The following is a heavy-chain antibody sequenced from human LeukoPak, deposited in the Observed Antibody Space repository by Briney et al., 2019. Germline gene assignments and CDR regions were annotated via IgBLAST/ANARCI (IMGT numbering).Heavy chain of an antibody. D-gene: IGHD2-21*01. J-gene: IGHJ4*02. CDR2: IKSKTDGGTT. CDR1: GFTFSNAW. V-gene: IGHV3-15*01. CDR3: ARPSIRVVIADTPVDY. Sequence: GGSLRLSCAASGFTFSNAWMSWVRQAPGKGLEWVGRIKSKTDGGTTDYAAPVKGRFTISRDNAKNSLYLQMNSLRAEDTAVYYCARPSIRVVIADTPVDYWGQGTLVTVSS.